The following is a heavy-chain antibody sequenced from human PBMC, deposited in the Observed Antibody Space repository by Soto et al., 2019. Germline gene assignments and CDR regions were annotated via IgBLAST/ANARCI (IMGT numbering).Heavy chain of an antibody. Sequence: SSETLSLTCTVSAASITIGGYSCSWIRQTPGKGLEWIGYVNHLETTFYNPSFESRLTLSIDRAKNQFSLKLHSMSAADRAVYFCARGGGSDSFDYWGQGILVTVSS. J-gene: IGHJ4*02. D-gene: IGHD1-26*01. CDR1: AASITIGGYS. CDR2: VNHLETT. V-gene: IGHV4-30-2*01. CDR3: ARGGGSDSFDY.